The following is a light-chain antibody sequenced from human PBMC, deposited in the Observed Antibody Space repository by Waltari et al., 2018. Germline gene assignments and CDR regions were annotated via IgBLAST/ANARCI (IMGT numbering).Light chain of an antibody. CDR3: SSYVGRHKRV. Sequence: QSALTQPPSASGSPGQSVTISCTGTSRDLGGYDFVSWYQHHPGKAPKLMIYEVSKRHPGVADRFPGCKSGSRAPLTVSGLQAEYEADYYCSSYVGRHKRVVGGGSNRTVL. CDR2: EVS. V-gene: IGLV2-8*01. CDR1: SRDLGGYDF. J-gene: IGLJ2*01.